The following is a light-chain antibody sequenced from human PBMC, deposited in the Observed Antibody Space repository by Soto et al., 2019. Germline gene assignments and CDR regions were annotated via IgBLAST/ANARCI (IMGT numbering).Light chain of an antibody. Sequence: QSVLTQPPSASGTPGQRVTISCSGSSSNIGSNYVYWFQQLPGTAPKILIYRNNQRPSGVPDRFSGSKSGTSASLAISGLQSGDEAGYFCASWDDSLSGVVFGGGTKLTVL. V-gene: IGLV1-47*01. CDR3: ASWDDSLSGVV. CDR1: SSNIGSNY. J-gene: IGLJ3*02. CDR2: RNN.